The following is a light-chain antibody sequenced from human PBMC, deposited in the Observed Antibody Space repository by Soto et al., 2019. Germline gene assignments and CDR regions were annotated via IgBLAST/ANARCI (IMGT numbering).Light chain of an antibody. CDR3: CAHTGMSIL. J-gene: IGLJ2*01. CDR1: SSDIGRYNY. CDR2: DVT. V-gene: IGLV2-11*01. Sequence: QSALTQPPSVSGSPGQSVIISCIGSSSDIGRYNYVSWYQQRPGKAPKLIVYDVTKRPSGVPDRFSGSKSDNTASLTISGLQADDEADYCCCAHTGMSILFGGGTKLTVL.